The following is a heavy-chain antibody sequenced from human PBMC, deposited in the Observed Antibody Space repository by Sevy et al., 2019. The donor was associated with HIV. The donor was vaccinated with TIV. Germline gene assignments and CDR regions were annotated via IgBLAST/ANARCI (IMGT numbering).Heavy chain of an antibody. J-gene: IGHJ4*02. D-gene: IGHD3-22*01. CDR2: FDPNDGET. Sequence: ASVKVSCKVSGYTLSELSMHWVRQPPGKGLEWMGRFDPNDGETIYAQRFQGTVTMTEDTSPETAYMEPSRLISEDTAMYYCATAREYYSDNSGYLDYWGQGTPVTVSS. CDR1: GYTLSELS. V-gene: IGHV1-24*01. CDR3: ATAREYYSDNSGYLDY.